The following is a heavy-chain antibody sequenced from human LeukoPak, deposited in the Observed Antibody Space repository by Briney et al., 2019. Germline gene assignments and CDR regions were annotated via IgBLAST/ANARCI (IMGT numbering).Heavy chain of an antibody. CDR2: IWYDGSNK. CDR3: AKEYCSGGSCYSFEYFQH. J-gene: IGHJ1*01. CDR1: GFTFSSYG. Sequence: PGRSLRLSCAASGFTFSSYGMHCVRQAPGKGLEWVAVIWYDGSNKYYAESVKGRFTISRDKSKNTLYLQMNSLRAEDTAVYYCAKEYCSGGSCYSFEYFQHWGQGALVTVSS. V-gene: IGHV3-33*03. D-gene: IGHD2-15*01.